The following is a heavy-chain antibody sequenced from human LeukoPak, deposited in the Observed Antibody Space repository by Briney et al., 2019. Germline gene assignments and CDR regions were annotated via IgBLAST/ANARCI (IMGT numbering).Heavy chain of an antibody. J-gene: IGHJ4*02. CDR1: GFTFSSYG. Sequence: GGSLRLSYAASGFTFSSYGMHWVRQAPGKGLEWVAVISYDGSNKYYADSVKGRFTISRDNSKNTLYLQMNSLRAEDTAVYYCAKDKGYYFDYWGQGTLVTVSS. CDR2: ISYDGSNK. V-gene: IGHV3-30*18. CDR3: AKDKGYYFDY.